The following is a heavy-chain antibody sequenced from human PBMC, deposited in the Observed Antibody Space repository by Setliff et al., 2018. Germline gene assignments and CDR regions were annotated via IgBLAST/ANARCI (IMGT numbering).Heavy chain of an antibody. CDR2: ISHSGST. Sequence: ASETLSLTCAVYGGSFNVYFWSWIRQPPGKGLEWIGEISHSGSTNYKPSLKSRVTMSVDKSKNQFSLNLNSVTAADTAVYYCARDNTIVGATDYWGQGTLVTVSS. J-gene: IGHJ4*02. D-gene: IGHD1-26*01. CDR1: GGSFNVYF. V-gene: IGHV4-34*01. CDR3: ARDNTIVGATDY.